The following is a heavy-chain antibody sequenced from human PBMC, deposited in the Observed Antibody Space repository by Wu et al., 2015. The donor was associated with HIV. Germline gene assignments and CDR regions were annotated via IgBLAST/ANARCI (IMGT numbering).Heavy chain of an antibody. V-gene: IGHV1-8*02. J-gene: IGHJ6*03. CDR2: INPDSGNT. CDR3: ARGSRYCIGTSCTRNQYMDV. D-gene: IGHD2-2*01. CDR1: GYTFTAYY. Sequence: QVQLVQSGTEMKKSGASVKVSCKTSGYTFTAYYIHWVRQAPGRGLEWMGWINPDSGNTGYGQKFQGRVTFTRNTSISTAYMELNGLTSDDTAVYYCARGSRYCIGTSCTRNQYMDVWGKGTTVTVSS.